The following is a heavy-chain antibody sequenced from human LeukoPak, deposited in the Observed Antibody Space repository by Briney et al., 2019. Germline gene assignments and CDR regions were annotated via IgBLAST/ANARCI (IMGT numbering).Heavy chain of an antibody. CDR2: IHYTGSN. CDR3: ARSYYDSSGYRYYDY. Sequence: SETLSLTCSVSGGSISGFYWSWIRQPPGKGLEWIGHIHYTGSNYNRPSLKTRVTMSLDTSKNQLFLNLSSLTAADTAVYYCARSYYDSSGYRYYDYWGQGTLVTVSS. CDR1: GGSISGFY. J-gene: IGHJ4*02. V-gene: IGHV4-59*01. D-gene: IGHD3-22*01.